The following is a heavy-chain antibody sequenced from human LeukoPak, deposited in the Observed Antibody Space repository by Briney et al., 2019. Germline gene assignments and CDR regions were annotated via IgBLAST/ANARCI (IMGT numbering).Heavy chain of an antibody. V-gene: IGHV4-39*01. Sequence: SETLSLTCTVSGGSISSSSYYWGWIRQPPGKGQEWIGSIYYSGSTYYNPSLKSRVTISVDTSKNQFSLKLSSVTAADTAVYYCARGESNYYGMDVWGQGTTVTVSS. J-gene: IGHJ6*02. CDR2: IYYSGST. CDR3: ARGESNYYGMDV. CDR1: GGSISSSSYY.